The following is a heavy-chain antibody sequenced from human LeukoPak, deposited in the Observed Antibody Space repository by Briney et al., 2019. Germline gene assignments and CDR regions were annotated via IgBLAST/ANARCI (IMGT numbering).Heavy chain of an antibody. CDR2: ISYDGSNK. J-gene: IGHJ4*02. V-gene: IGHV3-30*18. D-gene: IGHD6-13*01. CDR1: GFTFSSYG. CDR3: AKDVGSSWYLGFDY. Sequence: PGGSLRLSCAASGFTFSSYGMHWVRQAPGKGLEWVAVISYDGSNKYYADSVKGRFTISRDNSKNTLYLQMNSLRAEDTAVYYCAKDVGSSWYLGFDYWGQGTLVTVSS.